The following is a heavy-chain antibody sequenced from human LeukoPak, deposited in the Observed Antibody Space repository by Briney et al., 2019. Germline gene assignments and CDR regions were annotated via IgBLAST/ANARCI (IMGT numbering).Heavy chain of an antibody. J-gene: IGHJ4*02. CDR3: AASSRGALVSLYAY. CDR2: INTSGST. D-gene: IGHD3-16*02. CDR1: GGSISSDSFY. V-gene: IGHV4-61*02. Sequence: SETLSLTYTVSGGSISSDSFYWSWIRQPAGKGLEWIGRINTSGSTNYNPSLKGRVTISVDTSKNQFSLKVNSVTAADTAVYHCAASSRGALVSLYAYWGQGTLVTVSS.